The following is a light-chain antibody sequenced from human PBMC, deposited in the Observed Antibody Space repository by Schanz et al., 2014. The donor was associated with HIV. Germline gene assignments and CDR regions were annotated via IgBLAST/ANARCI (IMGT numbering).Light chain of an antibody. CDR3: GTWDSRMSVGFV. J-gene: IGLJ1*01. V-gene: IGLV1-44*01. Sequence: QSVLTQSPSASGTPGQGVTISCSGSNSNIGSYYVNWYQQLPGTAPKLLVYSDDRRPSGVPDRFSGSKSGTSASLAISGLQSEDEADYYCGTWDSRMSVGFVFGSGTKLTVL. CDR1: NSNIGSYY. CDR2: SDD.